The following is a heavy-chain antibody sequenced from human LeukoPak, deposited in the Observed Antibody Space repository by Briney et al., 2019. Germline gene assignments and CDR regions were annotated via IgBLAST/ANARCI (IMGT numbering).Heavy chain of an antibody. CDR3: ARGPDGYNSQY. CDR2: ISHSGST. CDR1: GYSISSGYD. Sequence: PSETLSLTCVVSGYSISSGYDWGWIRPPPGKGLEWIGSISHSGSTHYNPSPKSRVTISVDTSKNQFSLKLSSVTAADTAVYYCARGPDGYNSQYWGQGTLVTVSS. D-gene: IGHD5-24*01. V-gene: IGHV4-38-2*01. J-gene: IGHJ4*02.